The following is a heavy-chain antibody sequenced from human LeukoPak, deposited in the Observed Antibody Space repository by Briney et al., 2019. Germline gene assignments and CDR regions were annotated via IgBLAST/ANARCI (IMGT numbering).Heavy chain of an antibody. J-gene: IGHJ4*02. CDR3: ARAAYCGGDCYYTADY. CDR1: GFTFSDYY. CDR2: ISSSGSTI. D-gene: IGHD2-21*02. V-gene: IGHV3-11*01. Sequence: GGSLRLSCAASGFTFSDYYMSWIHQAPGKGLEWVSYISSSGSTIYYADSVKGRFTISRDNAKNSLYLQMNSLRAEDTAVYYCARAAYCGGDCYYTADYWGQGTLVTVSS.